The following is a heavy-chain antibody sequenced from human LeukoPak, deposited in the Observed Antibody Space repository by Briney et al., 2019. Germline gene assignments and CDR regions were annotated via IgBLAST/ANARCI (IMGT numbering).Heavy chain of an antibody. CDR2: IHYSGST. CDR1: GGSISSHY. J-gene: IGHJ5*02. CDR3: ARYCASDTCYNGGFDP. D-gene: IGHD2-21*02. Sequence: SQTLSPTCTVSGGSISSHYWSWIRQPPGKGLECIGYIHYSGSTNYNPSLKSRLTISVDTSKTQFSLKLTSVTAADTAVYYCARYCASDTCYNGGFDPWGQGTLVTVSS. V-gene: IGHV4-59*11.